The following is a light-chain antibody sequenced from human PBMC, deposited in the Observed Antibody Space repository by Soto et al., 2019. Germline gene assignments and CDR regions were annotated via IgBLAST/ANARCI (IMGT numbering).Light chain of an antibody. J-gene: IGKJ1*01. CDR3: QQSYSTPRT. V-gene: IGKV1-39*01. CDR1: RRIGNN. CDR2: AAS. Sequence: DIQMTQSPSSLSPSLEDEAPMTSGASRRIGNNLNWYQQKPGKAPKLLIYAASSLQSGVPSRFSGSGSGTDFTLTISSLQPEDFATYYCQQSYSTPRTFGQGTKVEIK.